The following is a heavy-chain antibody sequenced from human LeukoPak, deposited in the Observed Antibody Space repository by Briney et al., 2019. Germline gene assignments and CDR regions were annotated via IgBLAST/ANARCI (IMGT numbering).Heavy chain of an antibody. J-gene: IGHJ4*02. CDR2: INHSGST. Sequence: SETLFLTCAVYGGSFSGYYWSWIRQPPGKGLEWIGEINHSGSTNYNPSLKSRVTISVDTSKNQFSLKLSSVTAADTAVYYCARGPLNYYGSGSYYNALGYWGQGTLVTVSS. CDR1: GGSFSGYY. V-gene: IGHV4-34*01. D-gene: IGHD3-10*01. CDR3: ARGPLNYYGSGSYYNALGY.